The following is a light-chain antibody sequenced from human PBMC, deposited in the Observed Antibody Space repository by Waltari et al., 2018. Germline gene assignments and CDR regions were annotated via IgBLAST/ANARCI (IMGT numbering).Light chain of an antibody. Sequence: DIKMTQSSSTLSASVGDRVTISCWASQSVGTWLAWYQQKPGKAPKLLIYMASSLDSGVPSRFSGSGSGTDFTLTISSLQPDDFATYSCQQYSSFSTFGQGTKV. V-gene: IGKV1-5*03. CDR2: MAS. J-gene: IGKJ2*01. CDR3: QQYSSFST. CDR1: QSVGTW.